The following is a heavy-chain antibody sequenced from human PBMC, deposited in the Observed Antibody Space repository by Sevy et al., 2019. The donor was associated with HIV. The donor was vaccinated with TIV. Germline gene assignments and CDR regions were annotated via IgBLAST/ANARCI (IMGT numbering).Heavy chain of an antibody. CDR1: GFTFSSYA. CDR3: AKDHNLWSEGGFLHH. V-gene: IGHV3-30*18. CDR2: ISYGGNNK. D-gene: IGHD3-10*01. J-gene: IGHJ1*01. Sequence: GGSLRLSFAASGFTFSSYAIHWVRQTPGKGLEWVAVISYGGNNKYYADSVKGRFTVSRDNSKNTLYAQMNSLRAEDTAVYYCAKDHNLWSEGGFLHHWGQGTLVTVSS.